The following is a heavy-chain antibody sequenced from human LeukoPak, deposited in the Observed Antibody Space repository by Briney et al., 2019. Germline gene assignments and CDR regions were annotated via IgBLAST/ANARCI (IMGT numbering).Heavy chain of an antibody. CDR1: GFTFSDYY. D-gene: IGHD5-24*01. J-gene: IGHJ4*02. CDR3: ATSQGWPAYYFDY. CDR2: ISSSGSTI. V-gene: IGHV3-11*01. Sequence: PGGSLRLSCAASGFTFSDYYMSWIRQAPGKGLEWVSYISSSGSTIYYADSVKGRFTISRDNAKNSLYLQMNSLRAEDTAVYYCATSQGWPAYYFDYWLQGTLVTVSS.